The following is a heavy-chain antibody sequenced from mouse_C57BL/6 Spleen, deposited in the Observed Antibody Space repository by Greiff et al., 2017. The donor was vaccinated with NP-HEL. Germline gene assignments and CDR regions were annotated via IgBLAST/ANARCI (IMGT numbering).Heavy chain of an antibody. CDR2: IDPANGNT. CDR3: ALDLGGAMDD. J-gene: IGHJ4*01. Sequence: VQLQQSVAELVRPGASVKLSCTASGFNLKNTYMHWVKQRPEQGLEWIGRIDPANGNTKYAPQFQGKATITADTSSNTAYLQLIGLTSWDPAIYYCALDLGGAMDDWGQGTSVTVSS. V-gene: IGHV14-3*01. D-gene: IGHD1-1*02. CDR1: GFNLKNTY.